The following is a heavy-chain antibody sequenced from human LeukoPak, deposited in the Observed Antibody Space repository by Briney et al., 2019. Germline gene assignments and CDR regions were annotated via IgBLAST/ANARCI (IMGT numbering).Heavy chain of an antibody. J-gene: IGHJ5*02. CDR3: ARGQAGTSWFDP. Sequence: GGSLRLSCAASGFTFSSYRMYWVRQAPGKGLVWVSRINSDGSSTTYADSVKGRFTISRDNAKNTLYLQMNSLRDEDTALYFCARGQAGTSWFDPWGQGTLVTVSS. CDR2: INSDGSST. D-gene: IGHD1-14*01. V-gene: IGHV3-74*01. CDR1: GFTFSSYR.